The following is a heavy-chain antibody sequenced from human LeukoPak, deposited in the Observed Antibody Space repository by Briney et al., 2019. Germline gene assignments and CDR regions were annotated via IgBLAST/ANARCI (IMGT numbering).Heavy chain of an antibody. J-gene: IGHJ4*02. V-gene: IGHV2-5*02. CDR2: IYWDDDK. D-gene: IGHD3-22*01. Sequence: SGPTLFQPTPPLTLTFTFSGFSLSTRGVGVGWIRQPPVKALEWLTLIYWDDDKRYSPSLKGRLTIAKDTSKNQVVLTMTNLDPVDTATYYCAHSPVYYYDSSGYYYDYWGQGTLVTVSS. CDR3: AHSPVYYYDSSGYYYDY. CDR1: GFSLSTRGVG.